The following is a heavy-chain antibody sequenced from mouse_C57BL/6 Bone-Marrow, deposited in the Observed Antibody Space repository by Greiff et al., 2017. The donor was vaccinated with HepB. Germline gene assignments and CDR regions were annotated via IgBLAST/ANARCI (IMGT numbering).Heavy chain of an antibody. V-gene: IGHV1-61*01. J-gene: IGHJ1*03. Sequence: VQLQQPGAELVRPGSSVKLSCKASGYTFTSYWMDWVKQRPGQGLEWIGNIYPSDSETHYNQKFKDKATLTVDKSSSTAYMQLSSLTSEDSAVYFCARSYYGYWYFDVWGTGTTVTVSS. D-gene: IGHD1-1*01. CDR1: GYTFTSYW. CDR3: ARSYYGYWYFDV. CDR2: IYPSDSET.